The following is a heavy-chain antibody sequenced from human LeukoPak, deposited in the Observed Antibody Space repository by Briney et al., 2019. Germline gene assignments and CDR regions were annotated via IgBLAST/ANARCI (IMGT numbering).Heavy chain of an antibody. J-gene: IGHJ4*02. CDR3: AKSLPHLRAFDY. CDR2: IRYDGSNK. CDR1: GFTFSSYA. V-gene: IGHV3-30*02. Sequence: PGGSLRLSCAASGFTFSSYAMNWVRQAPGKGLEWVAFIRYDGSNKYYADSVKGRFTISRDNSKNTLYLQMNSLRAEDTAVYYCAKSLPHLRAFDYWGQGTLVTVSS.